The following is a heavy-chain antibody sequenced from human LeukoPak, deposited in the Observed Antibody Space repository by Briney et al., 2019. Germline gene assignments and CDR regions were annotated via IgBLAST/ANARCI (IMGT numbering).Heavy chain of an antibody. CDR2: ISGSGDTT. Sequence: GGSLRLSCAASGFTFSNYGMSWVRQAPGKGLEWVSTISGSGDTTHYADSVRRRFTISRDNSKNTLYLQMNSLRAEDTALYYCAATYSGNWEFDYWGQGPLVTVSS. J-gene: IGHJ4*02. D-gene: IGHD1-26*01. CDR3: AATYSGNWEFDY. V-gene: IGHV3-23*01. CDR1: GFTFSNYG.